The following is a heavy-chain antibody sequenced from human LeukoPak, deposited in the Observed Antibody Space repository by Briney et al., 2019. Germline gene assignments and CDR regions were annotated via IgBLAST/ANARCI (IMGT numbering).Heavy chain of an antibody. CDR2: INPSGGST. V-gene: IGHV1-46*01. J-gene: IGHJ4*02. CDR1: GYTFTSYG. Sequence: ASVKVSCKASGYTFTSYGISWVRQAPGQGLEWMGIINPSGGSTSYAQKFQGRVTMTRDTSTSTVYMELSSLRSEDTAVYYCARGLYSGSYFREFGYWGQGTLVTVSS. CDR3: ARGLYSGSYFREFGY. D-gene: IGHD1-26*01.